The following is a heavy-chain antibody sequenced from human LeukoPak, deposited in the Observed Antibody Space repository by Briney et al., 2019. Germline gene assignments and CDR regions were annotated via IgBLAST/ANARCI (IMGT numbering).Heavy chain of an antibody. V-gene: IGHV4-61*01. D-gene: IGHD2-2*01. CDR1: GGSVSSGSYY. J-gene: IGHJ4*02. Sequence: PSETLSLTCTVSGGSVSSGSYYWSWIRQPPGKGLEWIGYIYYSGSTNYNPSPKSRVTISVDTSKNQFSLKLSSVTAADTAVYYCAREEASYCSSASCYGIDYWGQGTLVTVSS. CDR3: AREEASYCSSASCYGIDY. CDR2: IYYSGST.